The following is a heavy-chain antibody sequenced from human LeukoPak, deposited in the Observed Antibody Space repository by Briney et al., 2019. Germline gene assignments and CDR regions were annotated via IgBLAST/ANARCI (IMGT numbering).Heavy chain of an antibody. V-gene: IGHV1-2*02. CDR1: GYTFTGYY. CDR2: INPNSGGT. Sequence: ASVKVSFTASGYTFTGYYMHWVRQAPGQGLEWMGWINPNSGGTNYAQKSQGRVTMTRDTSISTAYMELSRLRSDDTAVYYCARAVRTVYYFDYWGQGTLVTVSS. J-gene: IGHJ4*02. D-gene: IGHD3-10*01. CDR3: ARAVRTVYYFDY.